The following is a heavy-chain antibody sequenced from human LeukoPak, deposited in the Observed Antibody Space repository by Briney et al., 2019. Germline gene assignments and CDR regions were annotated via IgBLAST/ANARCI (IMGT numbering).Heavy chain of an antibody. Sequence: GGSLRLSCVASGFTFSNYAMSWVRQAPGKGLEWVSGIVNSGGSTYYADSVRGRLTISRDNSKKTVYLQMSSLGGDDTAIYYCAKDRAGYSYGMFDSWGQGTLVTVSS. CDR2: IVNSGGST. D-gene: IGHD5-18*01. CDR1: GFTFSNYA. J-gene: IGHJ4*02. V-gene: IGHV3-23*01. CDR3: AKDRAGYSYGMFDS.